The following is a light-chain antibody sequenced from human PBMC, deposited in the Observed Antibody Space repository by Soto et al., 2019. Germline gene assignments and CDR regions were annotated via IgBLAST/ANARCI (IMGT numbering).Light chain of an antibody. J-gene: IGLJ2*01. CDR2: SNN. CDR3: AGWDDSLNGPV. V-gene: IGLV1-44*01. CDR1: SSNIGRNT. Sequence: QYVLTQPPSASGTPGQRVTISCSGSSSNIGRNTVNWYQQLPGTAPKLLIYSNNQRPSGVPDRFSGSKSGTSGSLAISGLQSEDEADYYCAGWDDSLNGPVFGGGTQLTVL.